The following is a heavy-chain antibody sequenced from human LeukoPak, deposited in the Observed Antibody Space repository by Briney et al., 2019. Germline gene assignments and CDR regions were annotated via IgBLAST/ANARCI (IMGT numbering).Heavy chain of an antibody. J-gene: IGHJ4*02. V-gene: IGHV1-8*03. Sequence: GASVKVSCKASGYTFTSYDINWVRQATGQGLEWMGWVNPNSGNTGYAQKFQGRVTITRNTSISTAYMELSSLRSEDTAVYYCARSRGSSSSLDYWGQGTLVTVSS. CDR1: GYTFTSYD. D-gene: IGHD6-6*01. CDR3: ARSRGSSSSLDY. CDR2: VNPNSGNT.